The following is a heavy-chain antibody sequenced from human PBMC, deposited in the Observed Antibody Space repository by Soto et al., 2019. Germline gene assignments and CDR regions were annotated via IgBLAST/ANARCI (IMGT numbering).Heavy chain of an antibody. Sequence: SVKVSCKASGDTFSSYAISWVRQAPGQGLEWMGGIIPIFDTANYAQKLKGRVTITADESTSKAYMELSRLRSEATAVNNCFRGATIIRGDADAFDIWGKGTMVTVSS. CDR2: IIPIFDTA. D-gene: IGHD1-26*01. V-gene: IGHV1-69*13. CDR3: FRGATIIRGDADAFDI. J-gene: IGHJ3*02. CDR1: GDTFSSYA.